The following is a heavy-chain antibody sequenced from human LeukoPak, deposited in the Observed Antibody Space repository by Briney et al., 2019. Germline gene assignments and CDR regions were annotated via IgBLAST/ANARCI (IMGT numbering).Heavy chain of an antibody. J-gene: IGHJ4*02. V-gene: IGHV4-4*07. D-gene: IGHD1-1*01. Sequence: PSETLSLTCTVSGGSISSCYWSWIRQPAGKGLEWIGRIYTSGSTNYNPSLKTRVTMSVDTSKSQFSLKLSSVTAADTAVYFCARGNWNYFDSWGQGTLVTVSS. CDR3: ARGNWNYFDS. CDR2: IYTSGST. CDR1: GGSISSCY.